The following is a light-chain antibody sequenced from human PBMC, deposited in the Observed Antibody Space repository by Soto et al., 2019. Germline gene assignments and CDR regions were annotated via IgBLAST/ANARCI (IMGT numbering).Light chain of an antibody. V-gene: IGKV3-20*01. J-gene: IGKJ5*01. CDR2: GAS. Sequence: EVGLSQSPCTLSLSTGERATLSCRASQSVSSSYVAWYQQKPGQAPRLLIYGASSRATGIPDRFSGSGSGTDFTLTISRLEPEDFAVYYCQQYGSSSITFGQGTRLAIK. CDR1: QSVSSSY. CDR3: QQYGSSSIT.